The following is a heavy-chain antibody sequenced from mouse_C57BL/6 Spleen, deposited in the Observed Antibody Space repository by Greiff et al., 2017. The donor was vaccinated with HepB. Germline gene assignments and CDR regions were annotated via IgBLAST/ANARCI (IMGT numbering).Heavy chain of an antibody. CDR2: IYPGDGDT. J-gene: IGHJ4*01. CDR1: GYAFSSYW. D-gene: IGHD2-5*01. V-gene: IGHV1-80*01. Sequence: VQLQQSGAELVKPGASVKISCKASGYAFSSYWMNWVKQRPGKGLEWIGQIYPGDGDTNYNGKFKGKATLTADKSSSTAYMQLSSLTSEDSAVYFCARRAYSNYAMDDWGQGTSVTVSS. CDR3: ARRAYSNYAMDD.